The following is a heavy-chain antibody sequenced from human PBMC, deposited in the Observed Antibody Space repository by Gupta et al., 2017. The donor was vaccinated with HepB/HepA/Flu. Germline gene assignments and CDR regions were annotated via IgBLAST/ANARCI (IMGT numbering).Heavy chain of an antibody. J-gene: IGHJ6*03. Sequence: EVQLVESGGGLVQPGGSLRLSCAASGFTFSNYWMHWVRQAPGKGLVWVSRINSDGGIINYADAVKGRFTISRDNARDTLYLQMNSLRAEDTAVYYCARVGVGVYYYYYMDVWGKGTTVTVSS. D-gene: IGHD3-22*01. CDR2: INSDGGII. CDR1: GFTFSNYW. V-gene: IGHV3-74*01. CDR3: ARVGVGVYYYYYMDV.